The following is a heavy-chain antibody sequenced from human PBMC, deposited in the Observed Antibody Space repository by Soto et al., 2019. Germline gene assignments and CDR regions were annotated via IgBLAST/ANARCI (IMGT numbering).Heavy chain of an antibody. D-gene: IGHD1-26*01. CDR2: IYPGDSDT. CDR3: ARVGRYSGSYWVPDY. CDR1: GYSFTSYW. J-gene: IGHJ4*02. V-gene: IGHV5-51*01. Sequence: PGESLKISCKGSGYSFTSYWIGWVRQMPGKGLEWMGIIYPGDSDTRYSPSFQGQVTISADKSISTAYLQWSSLKASDTAMYYCARVGRYSGSYWVPDYWGQGTLVTVSS.